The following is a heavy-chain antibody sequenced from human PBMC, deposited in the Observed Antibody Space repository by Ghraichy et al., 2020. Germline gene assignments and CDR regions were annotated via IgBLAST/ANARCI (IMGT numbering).Heavy chain of an antibody. CDR2: IYSGGST. CDR3: ARGFITMVRRADNWFDL. D-gene: IGHD3-10*01. J-gene: IGHJ5*02. CDR1: GFTVSSNY. V-gene: IGHV3-66*02. Sequence: GGSLRLSCAASGFTVSSNYMSWVRQAPGKGLEWVSVIYSGGSTYLADSVKGRFNISRDNSKNTLYLQMNSLRHEDTAVYYCARGFITMVRRADNWFDLWGLGTLGNVSS.